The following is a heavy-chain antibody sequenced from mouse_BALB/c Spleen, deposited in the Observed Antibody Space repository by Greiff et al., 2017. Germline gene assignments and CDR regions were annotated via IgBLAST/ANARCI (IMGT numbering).Heavy chain of an antibody. D-gene: IGHD2-10*01. CDR2: IWGGGST. CDR1: GFSLTDYG. J-gene: IGHJ4*01. Sequence: QVQLQQSGPGLVAPSQSLSITCTVSGFSLTDYGVSWIRQPPGKGLEWLGVIWGGGSTYYNSALKSRLSISKDNSKSQVFLKMNSLQTDDTAMYYCAKSSPSYHYAMDYWGQGTSVTVSS. V-gene: IGHV2-6-5*01. CDR3: AKSSPSYHYAMDY.